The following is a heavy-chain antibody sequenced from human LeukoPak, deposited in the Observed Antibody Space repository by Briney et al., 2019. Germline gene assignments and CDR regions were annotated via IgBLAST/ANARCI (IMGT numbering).Heavy chain of an antibody. V-gene: IGHV4-30-4*01. Sequence: SQTLSLTCTVSGGSVSSGDYYWSWIRQPPGKGLEWIGYIYYSGRTYYNPSLKSRVTISVDMSKNQFSLKLSSVTAADTAVYYCARRRRIAAAGTDALDIWGQGTMVTVSS. CDR2: IYYSGRT. CDR1: GGSVSSGDYY. CDR3: ARRRRIAAAGTDALDI. D-gene: IGHD6-13*01. J-gene: IGHJ3*02.